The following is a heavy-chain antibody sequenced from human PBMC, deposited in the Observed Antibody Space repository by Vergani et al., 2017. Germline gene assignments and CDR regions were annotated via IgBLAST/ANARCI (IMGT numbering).Heavy chain of an antibody. J-gene: IGHJ6*02. CDR3: ARGGVAYCGGDCSSYYYYGMDV. Sequence: QVQLQESGPGLVKPSETLSLTCTVSGGSISSYYWSWIRQPPGKGLEWIGYIYYSGSTNYNPSLKSRVTISVDTSKHQFSLKLSSVTAADTAVYYCARGGVAYCGGDCSSYYYYGMDVWGQGTTVTVSS. CDR2: IYYSGST. V-gene: IGHV4-59*01. CDR1: GGSISSYY. D-gene: IGHD2-21*02.